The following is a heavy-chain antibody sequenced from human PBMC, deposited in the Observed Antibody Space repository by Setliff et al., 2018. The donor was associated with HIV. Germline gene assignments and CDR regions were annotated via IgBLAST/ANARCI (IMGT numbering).Heavy chain of an antibody. D-gene: IGHD1-26*01. Sequence: AASVKVSCKASGYTFTDYYIHWVRQAPGQGLEWMGWINPKSGNTKYAQKFQDRVTMTRDTSISTAYMELSRLTSDDTAVYYCARAIAWGGSYWNFDYWGQGTLVTV. V-gene: IGHV1-2*02. J-gene: IGHJ4*02. CDR2: INPKSGNT. CDR3: ARAIAWGGSYWNFDY. CDR1: GYTFTDYY.